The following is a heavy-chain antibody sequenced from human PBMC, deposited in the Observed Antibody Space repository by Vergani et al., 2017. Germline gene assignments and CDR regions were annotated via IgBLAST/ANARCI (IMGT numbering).Heavy chain of an antibody. CDR3: AKQYFVSGNYLFDY. D-gene: IGHD3-10*01. Sequence: EVQLLESGGGLVQPGGSLRLSCAASGFTFSSYAMSWVRQVPGKGLEWVSGISGSGGNTYYANSVKGRFTISRDNSKNTLYLQMNSLRADDTAVYYCAKQYFVSGNYLFDYWGQGTLVTVSS. CDR1: GFTFSSYA. J-gene: IGHJ4*02. CDR2: ISGSGGNT. V-gene: IGHV3-23*01.